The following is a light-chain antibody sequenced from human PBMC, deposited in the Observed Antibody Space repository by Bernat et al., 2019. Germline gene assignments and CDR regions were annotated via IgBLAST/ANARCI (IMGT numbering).Light chain of an antibody. V-gene: IGKV3-11*01. CDR1: QSVSSY. CDR2: DAS. J-gene: IGKJ1*01. CDR3: QQRSNWLFWT. Sequence: EIVLTQSPATLSLSPGERATLSCRASQSVSSYLAWYQQKPGQAPRLLIYDASNRATGIPARFSGSGSGTDFTLTISSLEPEDFAVYYYQQRSNWLFWTFGQGTKVEIK.